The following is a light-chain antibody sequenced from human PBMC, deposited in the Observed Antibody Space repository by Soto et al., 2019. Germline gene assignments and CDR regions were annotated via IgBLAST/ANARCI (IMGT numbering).Light chain of an antibody. CDR3: QQYGGLPRT. CDR1: QSVTRNQ. CDR2: GAS. Sequence: IVLTQSPATLSLSPGERATLSCRASQSVTRNQLAWFQQKPGQAPRLLIYGASNRATGIPDRFSGSGSGKDFTLTISRLEPEDFAVYYCQQYGGLPRTFGQGTKVEIK. J-gene: IGKJ1*01. V-gene: IGKV3-20*01.